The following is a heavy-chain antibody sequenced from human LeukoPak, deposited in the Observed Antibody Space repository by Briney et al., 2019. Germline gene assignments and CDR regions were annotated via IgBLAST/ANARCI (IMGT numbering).Heavy chain of an antibody. CDR3: ARDRSPGYYYYYMDV. D-gene: IGHD2-15*01. J-gene: IGHJ6*03. CDR1: GGTFSSYA. CDR2: IIPIFGTA. V-gene: IGHV1-69*13. Sequence: SVKVSCKASGGTFSSYAISWVRQAPGQGLEWMGGIIPIFGTANYAQKFQGRVTITADESTSTAYMELSSLRSEDTAVYYCARDRSPGYYYYYMDVWGKGTTVTVSS.